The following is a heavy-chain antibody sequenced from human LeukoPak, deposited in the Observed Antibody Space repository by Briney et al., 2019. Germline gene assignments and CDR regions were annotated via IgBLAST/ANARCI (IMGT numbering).Heavy chain of an antibody. V-gene: IGHV1-69*05. CDR3: ARDKSPNWGTTA. J-gene: IGHJ5*02. CDR2: IIPIFGTA. CDR1: GYTFTSYA. D-gene: IGHD7-27*01. Sequence: ASVKVSCKASGYTFTSYAISWVRQAPGQGLEWMGGIIPIFGTANYAQKFQGRVTITTDESTSTAYMELSSLRSEDTAVYYCARDKSPNWGTTAWGQGTLVTVSS.